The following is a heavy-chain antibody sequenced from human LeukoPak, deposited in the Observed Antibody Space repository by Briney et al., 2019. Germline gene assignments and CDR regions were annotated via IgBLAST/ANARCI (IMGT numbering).Heavy chain of an antibody. D-gene: IGHD6-6*01. Sequence: GGSLRLSCAAPGFTFSSYGMHWVRQAPGKGLEWVAFIRYDGSNKYYADSVKGRFTISTDNSNNTLYLQMNSLRAEDTAVYYCAKATISSSYYFDYWGQGTLVTVSS. V-gene: IGHV3-30*02. CDR3: AKATISSSYYFDY. CDR2: IRYDGSNK. J-gene: IGHJ4*02. CDR1: GFTFSSYG.